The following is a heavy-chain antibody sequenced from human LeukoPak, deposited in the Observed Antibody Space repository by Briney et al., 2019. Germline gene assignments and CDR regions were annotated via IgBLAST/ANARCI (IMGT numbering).Heavy chain of an antibody. Sequence: SETLSLTCTVSGGSISSYYWTWIRQPAGKGLEWIGRIYTSGTTNYNPSLKSRVTMSVDTSKNQLSLKLSSVTAADTAVYYCARSTWEHYFDYWGQGTLVTVSS. CDR3: ARSTWEHYFDY. CDR2: IYTSGTT. CDR1: GGSISSYY. D-gene: IGHD1-26*01. V-gene: IGHV4-4*07. J-gene: IGHJ4*02.